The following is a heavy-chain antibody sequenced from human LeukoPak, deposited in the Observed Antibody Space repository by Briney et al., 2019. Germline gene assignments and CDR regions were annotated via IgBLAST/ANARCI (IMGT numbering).Heavy chain of an antibody. CDR2: IYPGDSDT. CDR1: GSRFTSYW. D-gene: IGHD6-13*01. Sequence: GASLQTSFKGSGSRFTSYWIGWVRPMPGKGLEWMGIIYPGDSDTRYSPSFQGQVTISADKSISTAYLQWSSLKASDTAMYYCASAYSSSWYRTVAFDIGGQGTMVTVSS. V-gene: IGHV5-51*01. CDR3: ASAYSSSWYRTVAFDI. J-gene: IGHJ3*02.